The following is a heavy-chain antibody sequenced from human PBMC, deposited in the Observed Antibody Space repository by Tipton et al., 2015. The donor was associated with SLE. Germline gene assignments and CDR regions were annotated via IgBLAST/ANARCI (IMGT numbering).Heavy chain of an antibody. J-gene: IGHJ2*01. Sequence: TLSLTCAVSGGSISSGGYSWSWIRQPPGKGLEWIGYIYHSGSTYYNPSLKSRITMSVDTSKNQFYLKLSSVTAADTAVYYCARDGGWELNDWYLDLWGRGTLVTVSS. V-gene: IGHV4-30-2*01. CDR1: GGSISSGGYS. CDR3: ARDGGWELNDWYLDL. D-gene: IGHD1-26*01. CDR2: IYHSGST.